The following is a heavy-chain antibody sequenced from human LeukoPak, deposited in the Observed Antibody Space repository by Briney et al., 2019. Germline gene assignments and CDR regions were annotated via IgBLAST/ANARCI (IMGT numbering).Heavy chain of an antibody. CDR2: IYTSGST. CDR3: ARSGSPLDY. Sequence: SETLSLTCAVYGGSFSGYYWSWIRQPAGKGLEWIGRIYTSGSTNYNPSLKSRVTISVDTSKNQFSLKLSSVTAADTAVYYCARSGSPLDYWGQGTLVTVSS. V-gene: IGHV4-59*10. CDR1: GGSFSGYY. J-gene: IGHJ4*02. D-gene: IGHD3-10*01.